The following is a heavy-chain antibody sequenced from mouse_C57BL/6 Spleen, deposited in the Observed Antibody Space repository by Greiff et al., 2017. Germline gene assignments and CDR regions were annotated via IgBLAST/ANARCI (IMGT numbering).Heavy chain of an antibody. D-gene: IGHD1-1*01. J-gene: IGHJ4*01. CDR2: ISYDGSN. CDR3: ARNYGYYYAMDY. V-gene: IGHV3-6*01. CDR1: GYSITSGYY. Sequence: ESGPGLVKPSQSLSLTCSVTGYSITSGYYWNWIRQFPGNKLEWMGYISYDGSNNYNPSLKNRISITRDTSKNQFFLKLNSVTTEDTATYYCARNYGYYYAMDYWGQGTSVTVSS.